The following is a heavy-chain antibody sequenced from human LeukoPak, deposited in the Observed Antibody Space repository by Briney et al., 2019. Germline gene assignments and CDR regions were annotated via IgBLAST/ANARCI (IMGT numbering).Heavy chain of an antibody. CDR2: IYYSGST. V-gene: IGHV4-39*01. CDR3: ARKLAPGYSGYALNWFDP. CDR1: GGSICSSSYY. J-gene: IGHJ5*02. Sequence: SETLSLTCTLSGGSICSSSYYWGSIRQPPGKGLELYLSIYYSGSTYYNPSLKNRVTISVDTSKNQFSLNLSSVTPAHTAVYYCARKLAPGYSGYALNWFDPWGQGTLVTVSS. D-gene: IGHD5-12*01.